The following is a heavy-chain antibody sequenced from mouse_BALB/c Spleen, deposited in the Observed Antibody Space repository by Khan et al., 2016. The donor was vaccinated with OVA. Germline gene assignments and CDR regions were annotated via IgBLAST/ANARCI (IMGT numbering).Heavy chain of an antibody. V-gene: IGHV1-77*01. CDR1: GYTFTDYY. Sequence: QVRLQQSGAELARPGASVKLSCKASGYTFTDYYINWVRQRTGQGLEWIGDIYPGIGNTYYNEKFKGKATLTADKSSSTAYMQLNSLTSEDSAVYFCARSGTGSFLYWGQGTLVTVSA. CDR2: IYPGIGNT. J-gene: IGHJ3*01. CDR3: ARSGTGSFLY. D-gene: IGHD4-1*01.